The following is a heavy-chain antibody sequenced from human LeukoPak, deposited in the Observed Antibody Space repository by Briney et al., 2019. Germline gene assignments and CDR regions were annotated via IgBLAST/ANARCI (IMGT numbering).Heavy chain of an antibody. J-gene: IGHJ5*02. V-gene: IGHV1-69*04. D-gene: IGHD4-17*01. CDR1: GYTFTSYA. CDR2: IIPILGIA. Sequence: SVKVSCKASGYTFTSYAISWVRQAPGQGLEWMGRIIPILGIANYAQKFQGRVTITADKSTSTAYMELSSLRSEDTAVYYRARDRRTYGDYGVWFDPWGQGTLVTVSS. CDR3: ARDRRTYGDYGVWFDP.